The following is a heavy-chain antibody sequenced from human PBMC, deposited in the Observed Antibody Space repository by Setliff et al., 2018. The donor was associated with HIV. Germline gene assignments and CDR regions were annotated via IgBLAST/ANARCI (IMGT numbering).Heavy chain of an antibody. CDR2: INPDSGGT. CDR1: GYTFTAYY. CDR3: ALSHLAYCGGDCYSRDYYYMDV. Sequence: ASVMVSCKASGYTFTAYYMHRLRQAPGQGLEWMGRINPDSGGTNYALKFQGRVTMTRDTSITTAYMELSRLRSDDTAVYYCALSHLAYCGGDCYSRDYYYMDVWGKGTTVTVSS. D-gene: IGHD2-21*01. V-gene: IGHV1-2*06. J-gene: IGHJ6*03.